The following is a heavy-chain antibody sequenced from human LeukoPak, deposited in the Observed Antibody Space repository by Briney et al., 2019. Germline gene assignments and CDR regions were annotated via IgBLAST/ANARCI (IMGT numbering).Heavy chain of an antibody. Sequence: PGGSLRLSCAASGFTFSSYEMNWVRQAPGKGLEWVSYISSSGSTIYYADSVKGRFTISRDNAKNSLYLQMNSLRAEDTAVYYCARESSSGWTHFDYWGQGTLVTVSS. CDR2: ISSSGSTI. CDR3: ARESSSGWTHFDY. CDR1: GFTFSSYE. J-gene: IGHJ4*02. D-gene: IGHD6-19*01. V-gene: IGHV3-48*03.